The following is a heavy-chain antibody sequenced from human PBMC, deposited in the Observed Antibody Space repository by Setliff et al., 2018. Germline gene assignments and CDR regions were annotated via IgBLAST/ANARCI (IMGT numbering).Heavy chain of an antibody. CDR3: AREELWFGELASYYYYGMDV. D-gene: IGHD3-10*01. J-gene: IGHJ6*02. V-gene: IGHV3-21*01. Sequence: GGSLRLSCAASGFTFSSYSMNWVRQAPGKGLEWVSSISSSSSYIYYADSVEGRFTISRDNAKNSLYLQMNSLRAEDTAVYYCAREELWFGELASYYYYGMDVWGQGTTVTVSS. CDR1: GFTFSSYS. CDR2: ISSSSSYI.